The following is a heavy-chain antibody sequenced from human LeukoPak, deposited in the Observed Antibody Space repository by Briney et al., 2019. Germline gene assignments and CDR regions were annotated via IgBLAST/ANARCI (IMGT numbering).Heavy chain of an antibody. V-gene: IGHV4-59*12. D-gene: IGHD6-19*01. CDR1: GGSISSYY. Sequence: SETLSLTCTVSGGSISSYYWSWIRQPPGKGLEWIGYIYYSGSTNYNPSLKSRVTISVDTSKNQFPLKLSSVTAADTAVYYCARDLDSSGWCTFDYWGQGTLVTVSS. J-gene: IGHJ4*02. CDR3: ARDLDSSGWCTFDY. CDR2: IYYSGST.